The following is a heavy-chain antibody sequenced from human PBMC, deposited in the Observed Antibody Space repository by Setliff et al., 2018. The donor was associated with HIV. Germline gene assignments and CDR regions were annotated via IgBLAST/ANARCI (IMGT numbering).Heavy chain of an antibody. D-gene: IGHD3-10*01. CDR1: GGSMSSYY. J-gene: IGHJ4*02. Sequence: SETLSLTCTVSGGSMSSYYWSWIRQPPGKGLEWIGSIYYTGSTDYNPSLMSRVTISLDTPKNQFSLKLSSVTAADTAVYYCAISYYYGSGIPGYYFDYWGQGTLVTVSS. CDR2: IYYTGST. V-gene: IGHV4-59*08. CDR3: AISYYYGSGIPGYYFDY.